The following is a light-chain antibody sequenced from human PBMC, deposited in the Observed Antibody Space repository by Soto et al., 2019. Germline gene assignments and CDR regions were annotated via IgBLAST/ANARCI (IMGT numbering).Light chain of an antibody. J-gene: IGLJ3*02. V-gene: IGLV1-51*01. CDR1: SSNIGNNY. CDR2: DNN. CDR3: GSWDSSLVAGV. Sequence: QSVLTQPPSVSAATGQKVTISCSGSSSNIGNNYVSWYRQLQGTSPRLLIYDNNKRPLGIPYRFFGSKSGTTSTLGFTAIHTGGEADYYRGSWDSSLVAGVFGGGTNVTVL.